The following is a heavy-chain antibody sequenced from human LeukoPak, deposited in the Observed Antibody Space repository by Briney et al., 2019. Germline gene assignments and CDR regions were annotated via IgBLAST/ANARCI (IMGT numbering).Heavy chain of an antibody. Sequence: SETLSLTCTVSGGSISSGGYYWSWIRQHPGKGLEWMGYIYYSGSTYYNPSLKSRVTISVDTSKNQFSLKLSSVTAADTAVYYCARADIVVVPAAVNWFDPWGQGTLVTVSS. D-gene: IGHD2-2*01. CDR3: ARADIVVVPAAVNWFDP. J-gene: IGHJ5*02. CDR1: GGSISSGGYY. V-gene: IGHV4-31*03. CDR2: IYYSGST.